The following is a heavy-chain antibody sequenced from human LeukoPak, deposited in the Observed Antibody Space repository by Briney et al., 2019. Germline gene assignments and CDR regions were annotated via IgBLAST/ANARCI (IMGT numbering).Heavy chain of an antibody. D-gene: IGHD6-6*01. Sequence: ASVKVSCKASGYTFTGYYMHWVRQAPGQGLEWMGWISAYNGNTNYAQKLQGRVTMTTDTSTSTAYMELRSLRSDDTAVYYCARDNRAARGETAFDIWGQGTMVTVSS. CDR3: ARDNRAARGETAFDI. J-gene: IGHJ3*02. CDR1: GYTFTGYY. V-gene: IGHV1-18*04. CDR2: ISAYNGNT.